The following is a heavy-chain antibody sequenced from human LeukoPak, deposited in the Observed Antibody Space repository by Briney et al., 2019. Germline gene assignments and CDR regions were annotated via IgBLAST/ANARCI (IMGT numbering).Heavy chain of an antibody. V-gene: IGHV4-59*01. CDR3: ARGQYFHH. CDR1: GGSINNYY. CDR2: IYYSGST. J-gene: IGHJ1*01. Sequence: SETLSLTCTVSGGSINNYYWSWIRQPPGKGLEWIGYIYYSGSTNYNPSLKSRVTMSVDTSKNQFSLKLSSVTAAGTAVYYCARGQYFHHWGQGTLVTVSS.